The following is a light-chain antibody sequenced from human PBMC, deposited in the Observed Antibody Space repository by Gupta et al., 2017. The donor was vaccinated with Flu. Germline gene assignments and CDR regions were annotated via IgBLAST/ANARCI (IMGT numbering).Light chain of an antibody. CDR2: EDT. CDR3: HLWDGGGDQPDV. J-gene: IGLJ7*01. V-gene: IGLV3-21*02. Sequence: SFVLTQPPSMSVAPGQTARIPCGGTNIGSKSVHWYQQKPGQAPVVVVFEDTDRPAGIPERFSGSTSWNTDNLSIRRVEAGDEAAEDGHLWDGGGDQPDVFVGGTQLSVL. CDR1: NIGSKS.